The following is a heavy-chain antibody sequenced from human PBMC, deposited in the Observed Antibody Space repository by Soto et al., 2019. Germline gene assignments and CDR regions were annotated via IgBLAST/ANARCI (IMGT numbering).Heavy chain of an antibody. Sequence: EVQLVETGGGLIQPGGSLRLSCAASGFTVSSNYMSWVRQAPGKGLEWVSVIYSGGSTYYADSVRGRFTISRDNSKNTLYLQMSRLGPEDTAVYYCVREDGVVGASSAFDSWGQGTLVTVSS. V-gene: IGHV3-53*02. CDR2: IYSGGST. J-gene: IGHJ4*02. CDR1: GFTVSSNY. CDR3: VREDGVVGASSAFDS. D-gene: IGHD1-26*01.